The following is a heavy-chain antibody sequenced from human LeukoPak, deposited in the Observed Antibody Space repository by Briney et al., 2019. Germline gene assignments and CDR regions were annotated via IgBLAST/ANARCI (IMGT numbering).Heavy chain of an antibody. CDR1: GFTFSSYA. CDR3: AKTKGYSYGYYFDY. CDR2: ISGSGGST. J-gene: IGHJ4*02. Sequence: PGGSLRLSCAASGFTFSSYAMSWVRQAPGKGLEWVSAISGSGGSTYYADSVRGRFTISRDNSKNTLYLQMNSLRAEDTAVYYCAKTKGYSYGYYFDYWGQGTLVTVSS. D-gene: IGHD5-18*01. V-gene: IGHV3-23*01.